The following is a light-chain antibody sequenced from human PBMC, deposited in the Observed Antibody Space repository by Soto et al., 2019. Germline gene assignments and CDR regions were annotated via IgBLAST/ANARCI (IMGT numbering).Light chain of an antibody. J-gene: IGLJ2*01. CDR3: CSFAVGSTLV. Sequence: QSALTQPASVSGSAEQSITISCSGTMRDVGAYNLVSWHQHHPGKAPKLIIYEGSKRPSGVSNRFSGSKSGNTASLTISGLQAEDEADYYCCSFAVGSTLVFGGGTKLTVL. CDR1: MRDVGAYNL. V-gene: IGLV2-23*01. CDR2: EGS.